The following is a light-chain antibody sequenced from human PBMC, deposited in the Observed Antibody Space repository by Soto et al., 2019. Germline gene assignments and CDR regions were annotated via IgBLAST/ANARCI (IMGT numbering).Light chain of an antibody. CDR2: GNR. J-gene: IGLJ3*02. CDR1: NSNLGAGYD. V-gene: IGLV1-40*01. Sequence: QSLLTQPPSVSGAPGQRVTISCTGNNSNLGAGYDVHWYQQLPGAAPKLVIFGNRNRPSGVPERFSGSKSGTSASLAITGLQAEDEAHYYCQAYDYSLTAFVFGGGTQLTAL. CDR3: QAYDYSLTAFV.